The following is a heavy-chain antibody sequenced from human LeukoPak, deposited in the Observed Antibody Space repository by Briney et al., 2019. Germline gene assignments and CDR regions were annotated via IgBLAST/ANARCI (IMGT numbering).Heavy chain of an antibody. CDR1: GYTFTGYY. Sequence: ASVKVSCKASGYTFTGYYMHWVRQAPGQGLEWMGWINPNSGGTNYAQKFRGRVTMTRDTSISTAYMELSRLRSDDTAVYYCARGGVVLRFLEWLLYFDYWGQGTPVTVSS. CDR3: ARGGVVLRFLEWLLYFDY. CDR2: INPNSGGT. V-gene: IGHV1-2*02. J-gene: IGHJ4*02. D-gene: IGHD3-3*01.